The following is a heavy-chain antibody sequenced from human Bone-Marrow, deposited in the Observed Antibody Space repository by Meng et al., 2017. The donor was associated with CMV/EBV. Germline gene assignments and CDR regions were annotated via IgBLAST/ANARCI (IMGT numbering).Heavy chain of an antibody. D-gene: IGHD6-13*01. CDR2: INHSGST. CDR1: GGSFSGYY. Sequence: SETLSLTCAVYGGSFSGYYWSWIRQSPGKGLEWIGEINHSGSTNYNPSLKSRVTISVDTSKNQFSLNLSSVTAADTAVYYCARGLGGSGAGAFDYWCQGTLVTVSS. J-gene: IGHJ4*02. V-gene: IGHV4-34*01. CDR3: ARGLGGSGAGAFDY.